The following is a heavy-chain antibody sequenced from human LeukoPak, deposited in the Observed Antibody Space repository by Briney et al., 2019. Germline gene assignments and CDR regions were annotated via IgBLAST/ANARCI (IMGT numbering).Heavy chain of an antibody. CDR2: ISGSGGST. CDR1: GFTFSSYA. D-gene: IGHD3-22*01. CDR3: AKGHRYYDSSGYSGY. Sequence: GGSLRLSCAASGFTFSSYAMSWVRQAPGKGLEWVSAISGSGGSTYYADSVKGRFTISRDNSKNTLYLQMNSLRAEDTAVYYCAKGHRYYDSSGYSGYWGQGTLVTVSS. J-gene: IGHJ4*02. V-gene: IGHV3-23*01.